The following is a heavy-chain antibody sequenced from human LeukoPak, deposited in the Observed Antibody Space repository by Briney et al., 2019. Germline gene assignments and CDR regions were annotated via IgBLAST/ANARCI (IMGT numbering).Heavy chain of an antibody. Sequence: GGSLRLSCAASGFTFSSYAMSWVRQAPGKGLEWVSAISGSGGSTYYADSVKGRFTISRDNSKNTLYLQMNSLRAEDTAVYYCASDADCGGDCYEDYWGQGTLVTASS. D-gene: IGHD2-21*02. CDR2: ISGSGGST. V-gene: IGHV3-23*01. CDR1: GFTFSSYA. CDR3: ASDADCGGDCYEDY. J-gene: IGHJ4*02.